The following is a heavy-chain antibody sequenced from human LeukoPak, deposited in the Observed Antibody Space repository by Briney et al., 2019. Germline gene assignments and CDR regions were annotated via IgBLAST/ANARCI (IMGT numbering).Heavy chain of an antibody. CDR1: GYTFTGYY. Sequence: GASVKVSCKASGYTFTGYYMHWVRQAPGQGLEWMGWINPNSGVTNYAQKFQGWVTMTRDTSISTAYMELSRLRSDDTAVYYCARGPPYYYDSSGYYRPTNYYGMDVWGQGTTVTVSS. J-gene: IGHJ6*02. CDR2: INPNSGVT. CDR3: ARGPPYYYDSSGYYRPTNYYGMDV. D-gene: IGHD3-22*01. V-gene: IGHV1-2*04.